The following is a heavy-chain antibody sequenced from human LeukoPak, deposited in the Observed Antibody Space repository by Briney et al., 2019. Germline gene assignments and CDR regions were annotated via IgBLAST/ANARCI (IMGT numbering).Heavy chain of an antibody. D-gene: IGHD5-18*01. J-gene: IGHJ4*02. Sequence: GGSLRLSCAASGFTFDDYAMHWVRQAPGKGLEWVSGISWNSGSIGYADSVKGRFTISRDNAKNSLYLQMNSLRAEDTALYYCARVAGIQLWHDYWGQGTLVTVSS. CDR1: GFTFDDYA. CDR2: ISWNSGSI. CDR3: ARVAGIQLWHDY. V-gene: IGHV3-9*01.